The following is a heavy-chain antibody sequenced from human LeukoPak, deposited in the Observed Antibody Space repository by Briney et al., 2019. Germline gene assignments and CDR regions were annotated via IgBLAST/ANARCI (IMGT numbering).Heavy chain of an antibody. Sequence: GGSLRLSCAASGFTFSSYAMSWVRQAPGEGLEWVSAISGSGGSTYYADSVKGRFTISRDNYKNTLYLQMNSLRAEDTAVYYCAKAGDSSGYYSEFDYWGQGTLVTVSS. CDR3: AKAGDSSGYYSEFDY. J-gene: IGHJ4*02. V-gene: IGHV3-23*01. D-gene: IGHD3-22*01. CDR2: ISGSGGST. CDR1: GFTFSSYA.